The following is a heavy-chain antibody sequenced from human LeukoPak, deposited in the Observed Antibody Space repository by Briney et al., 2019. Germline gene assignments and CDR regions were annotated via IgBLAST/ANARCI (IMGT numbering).Heavy chain of an antibody. Sequence: PGGSLRLSCAVSGFGVHTFAMSWVRQAPGKGREWLSSITKYDGRLYYADSVRGRFTISRDSSQNELYLQMNSLRADDSAIYYCAKDHSADGWPTFEYWGRGTLVTVSS. D-gene: IGHD5-24*01. CDR3: AKDHSADGWPTFEY. J-gene: IGHJ4*02. CDR2: ITKYDGRL. CDR1: GFGVHTFA. V-gene: IGHV3-23*01.